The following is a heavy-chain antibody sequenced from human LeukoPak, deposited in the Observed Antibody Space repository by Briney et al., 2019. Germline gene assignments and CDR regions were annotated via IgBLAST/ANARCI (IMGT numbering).Heavy chain of an antibody. CDR2: INPNSGGT. D-gene: IGHD2-2*02. J-gene: IGHJ5*02. CDR3: VRGDIVVLPAGIPHNWFDP. CDR1: GYSFTGYY. Sequence: ASVTVSCKASGYSFTGYYIHWVRQAPGQGLEWMGWINPNSGGTNYAQKFQGRVTMTRDTSISTAYMELSRLRSDDTAVYYCVRGDIVVLPAGIPHNWFDPWGQGTLVTVSS. V-gene: IGHV1-2*02.